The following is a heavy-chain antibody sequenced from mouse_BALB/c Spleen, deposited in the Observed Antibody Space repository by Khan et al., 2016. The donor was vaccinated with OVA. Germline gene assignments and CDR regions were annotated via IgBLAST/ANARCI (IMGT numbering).Heavy chain of an antibody. CDR3: TRIYRSDFDY. V-gene: IGHV1-20*02. D-gene: IGHD1-1*01. CDR2: INPHIGET. CDR1: GYSFTGYF. J-gene: IGHJ2*01. Sequence: IQLVQSGPELVRPGASVKISCKASGYSFTGYFMNWVMQSHGKSLEWIGRINPHIGETFYNQRFKDKATLTVDESSSTAHMELRSLASEDSAVDNYTRIYRSDFDYWGQGTTLTVSS.